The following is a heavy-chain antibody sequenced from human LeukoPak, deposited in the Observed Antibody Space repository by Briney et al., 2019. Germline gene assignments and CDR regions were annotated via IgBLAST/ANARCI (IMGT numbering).Heavy chain of an antibody. CDR2: ISGSGGST. CDR3: AKADDYDILTGYYY. CDR1: GFTFSSYA. V-gene: IGHV3-23*01. Sequence: PGGSLRLSCAASGFTFSSYAMSWVRQAPGKGLEWVSAISGSGGSTYYADSVKGRFTISRDNSKNTLYLQMNSLRAEDTAVYYCAKADDYDILTGYYYWGQGTLVTVSS. D-gene: IGHD3-9*01. J-gene: IGHJ4*02.